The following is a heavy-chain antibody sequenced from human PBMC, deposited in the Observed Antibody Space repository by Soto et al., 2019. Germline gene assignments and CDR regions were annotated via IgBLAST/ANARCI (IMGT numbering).Heavy chain of an antibody. Sequence: EVQLVESGGGLVQPGGSLRLSCAASGIPVSSNYMTWVRQAPGKGLEWVSVIHSGGDTYYANSVKGRFTISRHDSTNTLFLQMNSLTPEDTAVYYCARDGPYYYASRMDVWGQGTTVTVSS. CDR3: ARDGPYYYASRMDV. CDR1: GIPVSSNY. D-gene: IGHD3-10*01. J-gene: IGHJ6*02. CDR2: IHSGGDT. V-gene: IGHV3-53*04.